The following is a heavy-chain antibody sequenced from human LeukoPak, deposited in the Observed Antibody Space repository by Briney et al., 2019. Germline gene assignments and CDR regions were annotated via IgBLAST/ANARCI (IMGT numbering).Heavy chain of an antibody. V-gene: IGHV4-59*01. Sequence: PSETLSLTCIVSGGSFTNYYWSWIRQPPGGGLEWIGHIYYSGSTNYNPPLKSRATISLDTSTNQFSLKLNSVTAADTAVYYCARIATTRDFWNGHSYYVDVWGKGTTVIVSS. D-gene: IGHD3-3*01. CDR3: ARIATTRDFWNGHSYYVDV. J-gene: IGHJ6*03. CDR1: GGSFTNYY. CDR2: IYYSGST.